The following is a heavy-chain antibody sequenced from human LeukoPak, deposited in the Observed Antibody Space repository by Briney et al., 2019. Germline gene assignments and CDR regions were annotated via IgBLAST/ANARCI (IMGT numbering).Heavy chain of an antibody. Sequence: PGGSLRLSCAASGFTFSNAWMNWVRQAPGKGLEWVGRIKSKTDGGTTDYAAPVKGRFTISRDDSKNTLYLQMNSLKTEDTAVYYCTTASPYYYYGMDVWGQGTTVTVSS. CDR2: IKSKTDGGTT. J-gene: IGHJ6*02. CDR3: TTASPYYYYGMDV. CDR1: GFTFSNAW. V-gene: IGHV3-15*07.